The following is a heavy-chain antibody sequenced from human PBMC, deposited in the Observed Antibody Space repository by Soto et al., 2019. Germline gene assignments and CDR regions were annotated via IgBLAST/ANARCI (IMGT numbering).Heavy chain of an antibody. Sequence: PWGSLRLSCAASGFTFISYGITFFRHSPGKWLEWVSAIGGSGGSTYYADSVKGRFTISRDNSKNTLYLQVSSLRAEDTAVYYCAKDGAGTYYGMDVWGQGTTVTVSS. J-gene: IGHJ6*02. CDR2: IGGSGGST. CDR1: GFTFISYG. V-gene: IGHV3-23*01. CDR3: AKDGAGTYYGMDV. D-gene: IGHD6-19*01.